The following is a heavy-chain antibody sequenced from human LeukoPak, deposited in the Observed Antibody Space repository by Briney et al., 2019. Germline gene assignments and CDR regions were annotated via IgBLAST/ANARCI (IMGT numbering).Heavy chain of an antibody. CDR1: GFTFGSYG. CDR2: IRYDGSNK. D-gene: IGHD1-7*01. CDR3: AKDKYNWNSGWFDP. J-gene: IGHJ5*02. Sequence: PGGSLRLSCAASGFTFGSYGMHWVRQAPGKGLEWVAFIRYDGSNKYYADSVKGRFTVSRDSSKNTLYLQMNSLRAEDTAVYYCAKDKYNWNSGWFDPWGQGTLVTVSS. V-gene: IGHV3-30*02.